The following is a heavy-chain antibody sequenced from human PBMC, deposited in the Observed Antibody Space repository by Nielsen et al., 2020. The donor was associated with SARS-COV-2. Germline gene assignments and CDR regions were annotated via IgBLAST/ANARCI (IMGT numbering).Heavy chain of an antibody. Sequence: GGSLRLSCAASGFTFSNYDMFWVRQAPGRGLEWVSLISYDTSNRYYADSVKGRFTTSRDNSKNTLYLQMNSLRAEDTAVYYCTREGVAAAGTFRGYNWFDPWGQGTLVTVSS. J-gene: IGHJ5*02. CDR1: GFTFSNYD. CDR3: TREGVAAAGTFRGYNWFDP. V-gene: IGHV3-30*03. CDR2: ISYDTSNR. D-gene: IGHD6-13*01.